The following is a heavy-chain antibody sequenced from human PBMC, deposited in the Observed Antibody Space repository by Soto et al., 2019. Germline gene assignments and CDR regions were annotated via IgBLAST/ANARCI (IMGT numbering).Heavy chain of an antibody. J-gene: IGHJ6*02. CDR2: IIPIFGTA. CDR3: AIVSRGYSYGPGVYYYYGMDV. V-gene: IGHV1-69*13. Sequence: ASVKVSCKASGGTFSGYAISWVRQAPGQGLEWMGGIIPIFGTANYAQKFQGRVTITADESTSTAYMELSSLRSEDTAVYYCAIVSRGYSYGPGVYYYYGMDVWGQGTTVTSP. CDR1: GGTFSGYA. D-gene: IGHD5-18*01.